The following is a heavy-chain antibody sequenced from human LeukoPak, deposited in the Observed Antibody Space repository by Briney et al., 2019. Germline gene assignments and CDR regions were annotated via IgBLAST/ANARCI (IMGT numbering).Heavy chain of an antibody. V-gene: IGHV1-69*13. Sequence: SVKVSCKASGGTFSSYAISWVRQAPGQGREWMGGIIPIFGTANYAQKFQGRVTITADESTSTAYMELSSLRSEDTAVYYCARGGHQRYFDWLSDYWGQGTLVTVSS. CDR1: GGTFSSYA. J-gene: IGHJ4*02. D-gene: IGHD3-9*01. CDR3: ARGGHQRYFDWLSDY. CDR2: IIPIFGTA.